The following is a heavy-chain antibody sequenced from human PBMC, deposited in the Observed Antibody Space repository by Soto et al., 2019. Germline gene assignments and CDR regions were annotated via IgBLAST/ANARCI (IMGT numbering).Heavy chain of an antibody. CDR1: GYSFAGYW. J-gene: IGHJ4*02. Sequence: GESLKISCKGSGYSFAGYWITWVRQEPGKGLEWMGRIDPSDSQTYYSPSFRGHVTISVTKSITTVFLQWSSLRASDTAMYYCARQIYDSDTGPNFQYYFDSWGQGTPVTVSS. CDR3: ARQIYDSDTGPNFQYYFDS. D-gene: IGHD3-22*01. V-gene: IGHV5-10-1*01. CDR2: IDPSDSQT.